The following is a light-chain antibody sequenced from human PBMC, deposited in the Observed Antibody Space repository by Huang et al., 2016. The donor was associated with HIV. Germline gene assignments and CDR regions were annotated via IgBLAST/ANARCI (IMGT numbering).Light chain of an antibody. J-gene: IGKJ2*01. CDR2: DAS. Sequence: EIVLTQSPATLSLSPGERATLSCRASQRFSGFLDWYQQKPGQAPRLLIFDASHRATGIPARFSGSGSGTDFTLTVSRLEPEDFAVYYCQCRGNWPLSYTFGQGTKLAIK. CDR1: QRFSGF. CDR3: QCRGNWPLSYT. V-gene: IGKV3-11*01.